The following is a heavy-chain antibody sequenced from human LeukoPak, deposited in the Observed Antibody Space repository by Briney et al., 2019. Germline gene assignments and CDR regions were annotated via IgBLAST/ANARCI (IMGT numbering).Heavy chain of an antibody. CDR3: ATVGYSYGAFDY. CDR1: GYTLTEIS. D-gene: IGHD5-18*01. V-gene: IGHV1-24*01. J-gene: IGHJ4*02. CDR2: FDREDGET. Sequence: ASVNVSFKFSGYTLTEISLHWVRQAPGKGLEWMGGFDREDGETMYAQKFQGRVTMTEDTSTDTAFMELSSLRSEDTAVYYCATVGYSYGAFDYWGQGTLVIVSS.